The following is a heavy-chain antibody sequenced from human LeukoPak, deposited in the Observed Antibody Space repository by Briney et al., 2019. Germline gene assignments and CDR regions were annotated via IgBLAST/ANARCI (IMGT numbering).Heavy chain of an antibody. CDR2: IIPIFGTA. CDR1: GGTFSSYA. Sequence: SVKVSCKASGGTFSSYAISWVRQAPGQGLEWMGRIIPIFGTANYAQKFQGRVTITADESTSTAYMELSSLRSEDTAVYYCARGPLGFGELLLTPYYMDVWGKGTTVTVSS. D-gene: IGHD3-10*01. V-gene: IGHV1-69*13. CDR3: ARGPLGFGELLLTPYYMDV. J-gene: IGHJ6*03.